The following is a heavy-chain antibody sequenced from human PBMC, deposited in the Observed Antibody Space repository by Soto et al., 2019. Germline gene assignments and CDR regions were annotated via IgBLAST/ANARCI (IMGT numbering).Heavy chain of an antibody. CDR1: GLSVSSDY. CDR3: ASRGP. V-gene: IGHV3-66*01. J-gene: IGHJ5*02. CDR2: LFSGSAA. Sequence: GWSLRLSCAASGLSVSSDYMSWVRQASGKGLEWVSVLFSGSAAYYADSVKGRFTISRDSSKNMLYLQMNSLRVEDTAVYYCASRGPWGQGTLGTVSS.